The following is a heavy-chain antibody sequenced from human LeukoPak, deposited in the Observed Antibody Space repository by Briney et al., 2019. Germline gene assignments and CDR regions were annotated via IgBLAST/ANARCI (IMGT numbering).Heavy chain of an antibody. J-gene: IGHJ6*03. CDR3: ARNIVVVPADIPDYYYYYMDV. V-gene: IGHV4-59*01. Sequence: SETLSLTCTVSGGSISSYYWSWIRQPPGKGLEWIGYIYYSGSTNYNPSLKSRVTISVDTSKHQFSLKLSSVTAADTAVYYCARNIVVVPADIPDYYYYYMDVWGKGTTVTVSS. CDR1: GGSISSYY. D-gene: IGHD2-2*01. CDR2: IYYSGST.